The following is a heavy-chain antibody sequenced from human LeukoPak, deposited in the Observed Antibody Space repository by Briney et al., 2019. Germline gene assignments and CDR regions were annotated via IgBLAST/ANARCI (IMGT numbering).Heavy chain of an antibody. Sequence: SETLSLTCTVTGGSLSSYYWSWIREPPGKGLEWIGYIYYSGSTNYNPSLKSRVTISVDTSKNQFSLKLSSVTAADTAVYYCARVGDCSVDSNCYHFADWFNPWGQGTLVTVSS. CDR2: IYYSGST. CDR1: GGSLSSYY. V-gene: IGHV4-59*01. CDR3: ARVGDCSVDSNCYHFADWFNP. J-gene: IGHJ5*02. D-gene: IGHD2-15*01.